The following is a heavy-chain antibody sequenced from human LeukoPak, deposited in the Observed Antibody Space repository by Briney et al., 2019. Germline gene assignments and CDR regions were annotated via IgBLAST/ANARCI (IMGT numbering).Heavy chain of an antibody. CDR2: VMSGRGST. CDR1: GFSVSDYS. CDR3: TRERQGSYYAFES. Sequence: GGSLRLSCAASGFSVSDYSISWIRQSPGKGPEWISYVMSGRGSTNYADSVKGRFTISRDNAKNSVALQLDDLRADDTAVYFCTRERQGSYYAFESWGQGTLVTVSS. V-gene: IGHV3-11*05. J-gene: IGHJ4*02. D-gene: IGHD1-26*01.